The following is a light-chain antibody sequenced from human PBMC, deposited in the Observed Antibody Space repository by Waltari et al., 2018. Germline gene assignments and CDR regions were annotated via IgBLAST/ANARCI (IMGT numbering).Light chain of an antibody. CDR3: QQYNSYWT. Sequence: DIQMTQSPSTLSASGGDRFTITCRASQSISSWLAWYQQKPGKAPKLLIYKASSLESGVPSRFSGSGSGTEFTLTISSLQPDDFATYYCQQYNSYWTFGQGTKVEIK. J-gene: IGKJ1*01. CDR2: KAS. V-gene: IGKV1-5*03. CDR1: QSISSW.